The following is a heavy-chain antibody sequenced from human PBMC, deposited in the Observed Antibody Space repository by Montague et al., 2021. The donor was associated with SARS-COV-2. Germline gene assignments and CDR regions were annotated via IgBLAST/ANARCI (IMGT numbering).Heavy chain of an antibody. D-gene: IGHD3/OR15-3a*01. CDR2: ISYIGKT. Sequence: SETLSLTCSVSGYSISSGYYWGWIRQPPGKGLEWVGCISYIGKTYYSPSIKSRLTISLDSSKNQFSLQARSVTAADTAVYYCVRVLDNGVSDYWGQGTLVTVSS. CDR3: VRVLDNGVSDY. V-gene: IGHV4-38-2*02. CDR1: GYSISSGYY. J-gene: IGHJ4*02.